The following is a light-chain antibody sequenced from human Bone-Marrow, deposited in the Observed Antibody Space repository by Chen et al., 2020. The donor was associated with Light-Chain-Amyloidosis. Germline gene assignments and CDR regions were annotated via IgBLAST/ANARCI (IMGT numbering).Light chain of an antibody. CDR3: SSYTITNTLV. CDR1: SSDVGGDNH. Sequence: QPALTQPPPVSGSPRTPTTISSPGTSSDVGGDNHVSWYQQHPDKASKLMIYEVTNRPSWVPDRFSGSKSDNTASLTISGLQTEDEADYFCSSYTITNTLVFGSGTRVTVL. CDR2: EVT. J-gene: IGLJ1*01. V-gene: IGLV2-14*01.